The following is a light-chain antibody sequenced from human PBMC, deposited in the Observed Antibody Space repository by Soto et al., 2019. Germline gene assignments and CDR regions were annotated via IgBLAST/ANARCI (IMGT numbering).Light chain of an antibody. CDR2: EVN. V-gene: IGLV2-8*01. Sequence: QSALTQPPSVSGSPGQSVTISCTGTSSDVGGYNYVSWYQQYPGKVPKLMVYEVNKRPSGVPDRFSGSKSGNTASLTVSGLQAEEEADYYCTSYAGGNNVFGTGTKVTVL. J-gene: IGLJ1*01. CDR1: SSDVGGYNY. CDR3: TSYAGGNNV.